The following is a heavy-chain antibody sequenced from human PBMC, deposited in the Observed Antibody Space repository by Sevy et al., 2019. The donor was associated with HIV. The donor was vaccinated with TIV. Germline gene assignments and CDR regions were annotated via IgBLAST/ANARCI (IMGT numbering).Heavy chain of an antibody. V-gene: IGHV3-11*01. D-gene: IGHD4-17*01. CDR1: GFTFSDYY. Sequence: GGSLRLSCAASGFTFSDYYMSWIRQAPGKGLEWISYISGSDNTIYYADSVKGRFTISRDNAKKSLYLQMRGLRAEDTAVYYCARDHVKDGDLGDYYYFAMDVWGPGTTVTVSS. CDR2: ISGSDNTI. J-gene: IGHJ6*02. CDR3: ARDHVKDGDLGDYYYFAMDV.